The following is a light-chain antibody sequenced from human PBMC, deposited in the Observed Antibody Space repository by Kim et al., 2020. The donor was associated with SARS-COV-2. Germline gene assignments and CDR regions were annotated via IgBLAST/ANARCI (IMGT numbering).Light chain of an antibody. CDR1: QSISSW. CDR2: DAS. CDR3: QQYNSFRT. J-gene: IGKJ1*01. V-gene: IGKV1-5*01. Sequence: SASVGDRVTITCRASQSISSWLAWYQQKPGKAPKLLIYDASSLESGVPSRFSGSGSGTEFTLTISSLQPDDFATYYCQQYNSFRTFGQGTKV.